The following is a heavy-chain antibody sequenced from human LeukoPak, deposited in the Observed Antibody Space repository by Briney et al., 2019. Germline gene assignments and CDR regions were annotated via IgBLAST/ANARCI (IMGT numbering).Heavy chain of an antibody. CDR2: INPNSGGT. J-gene: IGHJ5*02. V-gene: IGHV1-2*06. Sequence: ASVKVSCKASGYTFTGYCMHWVRQAPGQGLEWMGRINPNSGGTNYAQKFQGRVTMTRDTSISTAYMELSRLRSDDTAVYYCARDLGRRYSGSYPNWFDPWGQGTLVTVSS. CDR3: ARDLGRRYSGSYPNWFDP. D-gene: IGHD1-26*01. CDR1: GYTFTGYC.